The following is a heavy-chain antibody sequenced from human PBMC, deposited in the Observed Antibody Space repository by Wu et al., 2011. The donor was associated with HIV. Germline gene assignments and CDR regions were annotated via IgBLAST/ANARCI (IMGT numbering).Heavy chain of an antibody. Sequence: TSNWIAWVRQMPGKGLEWMGSIYPSDSDTRYSPSFQGQVTMSADKSINTAYLQWSNLKASDTASYYCARLSTAAFDFWGQGTLVTV. J-gene: IGHJ4*02. CDR2: IYPSDSDT. CDR3: ARLSTAAFDF. CDR1: TSNW. V-gene: IGHV5-51*01. D-gene: IGHD6-6*01.